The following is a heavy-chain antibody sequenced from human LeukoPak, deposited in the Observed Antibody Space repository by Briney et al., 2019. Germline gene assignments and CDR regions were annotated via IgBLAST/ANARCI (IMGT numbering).Heavy chain of an antibody. V-gene: IGHV4-4*07. CDR3: ARDSGTTGEVKFDP. CDR1: GDSISRYY. J-gene: IGHJ5*02. CDR2: IYNGGII. D-gene: IGHD3-10*01. Sequence: PSETLSLTCTVSGDSISRYYWSWTRQPAGKGLVWIGRIYNGGIITYNPSLKSRVTMSIDTSNNQFSLRLRFVTAADTAVYYCARDSGTTGEVKFDPWGQGTLVTVSS.